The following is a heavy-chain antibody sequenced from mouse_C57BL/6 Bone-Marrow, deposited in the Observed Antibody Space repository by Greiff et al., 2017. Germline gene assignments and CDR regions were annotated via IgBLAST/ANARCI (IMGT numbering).Heavy chain of an antibody. CDR2: ISYDGSN. CDR1: GYSITSGYY. D-gene: IGHD2-3*01. J-gene: IGHJ3*01. Sequence: EVQLVESGPGLVKPSQSLSLTCSVTGYSITSGYYWNWIRQFPGNKLEWMGYISYDGSNNYNPSLKNRISITRDTSKNQFFLKLNSVTTEDTATXYCARCDAWFAYWGQGTLVTVSA. CDR3: ARCDAWFAY. V-gene: IGHV3-6*01.